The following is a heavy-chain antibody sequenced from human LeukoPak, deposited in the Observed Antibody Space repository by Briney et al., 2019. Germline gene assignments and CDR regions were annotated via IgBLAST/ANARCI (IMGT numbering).Heavy chain of an antibody. V-gene: IGHV3-30*04. CDR3: ARDVLRQQLWGFDP. CDR1: GFTFSSYA. CDR2: ISYDGSNK. Sequence: GGSLRLSCAASGFTFSSYAMHWVRQAPGKGLEWVAVISYDGSNKYYADSVKGRFTISRDNSKNTLYLQMNSLRAEDTAVYYCARDVLRQQLWGFDPWGQGTLVTVSS. D-gene: IGHD5-18*01. J-gene: IGHJ5*02.